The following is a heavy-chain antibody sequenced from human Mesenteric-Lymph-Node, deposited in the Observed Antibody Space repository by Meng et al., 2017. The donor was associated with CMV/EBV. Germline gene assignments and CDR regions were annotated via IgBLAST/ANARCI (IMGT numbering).Heavy chain of an antibody. CDR2: ISGSGGST. Sequence: GESLKISCAASGFTFSSYAMSWVRQAPGKGLEWVSAISGSGGSTYYADSVKGRFTISRDNSRTTLYLQMNSLRAEDTAVYYCARLEPYYDISTGYFQYYFDQWGQGTLVTVSS. J-gene: IGHJ4*02. CDR3: ARLEPYYDISTGYFQYYFDQ. V-gene: IGHV3-23*01. CDR1: GFTFSSYA. D-gene: IGHD3-9*01.